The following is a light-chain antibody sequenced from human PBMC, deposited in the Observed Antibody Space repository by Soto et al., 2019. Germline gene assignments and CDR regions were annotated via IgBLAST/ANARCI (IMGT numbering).Light chain of an antibody. CDR1: SSDIGGFNY. Sequence: QSALTQPRSVSGSPGQSVTISCTGTSSDIGGFNYVSWYQQHPGKAPKLVIYDVTKRPSGVPDRFSGSKSGNTASLTISGLHAEDEADYYCCSFAGAHAFAFATGTKLTVL. J-gene: IGLJ1*01. V-gene: IGLV2-11*01. CDR2: DVT. CDR3: CSFAGAHAFA.